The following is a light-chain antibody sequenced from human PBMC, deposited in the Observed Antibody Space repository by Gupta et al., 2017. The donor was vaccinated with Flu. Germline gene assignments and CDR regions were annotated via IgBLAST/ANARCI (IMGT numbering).Light chain of an antibody. V-gene: IGKV3-20*01. CDR3: HQCSSSPHT. J-gene: IGKJ2*01. CDR1: QSVDSNK. Sequence: GTLSLSPGERATVSCRASQSVDSNKVAWYQQKPGQAPSPLMLSASSRATGVPDRFSGSGSGTDFTLTISRLEPEDFAVYYCHQCSSSPHTFGQGTKLEIK. CDR2: SAS.